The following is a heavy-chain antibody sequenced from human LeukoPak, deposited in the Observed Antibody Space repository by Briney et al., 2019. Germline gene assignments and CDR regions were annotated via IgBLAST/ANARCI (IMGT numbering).Heavy chain of an antibody. J-gene: IGHJ5*02. D-gene: IGHD5-18*01. CDR3: ASQIQLWYSHNWFDP. CDR2: IRYDGGNK. Sequence: PGRSLRMSCEAGGFAFSSYWMHWVRQAPCKGLEWVAFIRYDGGNKYYAESSKGRFTMSREHSKNTLYLQMNSLRAEDTAVYYCASQIQLWYSHNWFDPWGQGTLVIVSS. CDR1: GFAFSSYW. V-gene: IGHV3-33*08.